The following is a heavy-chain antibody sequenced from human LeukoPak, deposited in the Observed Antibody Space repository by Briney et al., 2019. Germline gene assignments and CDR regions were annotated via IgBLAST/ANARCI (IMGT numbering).Heavy chain of an antibody. J-gene: IGHJ6*02. CDR1: GGTFSSYA. V-gene: IGHV1-69*13. Sequence: GASVKVSCKASGGTFSSYAISWVRQAPGQGLEWMGGIIPIFGTANCAQKFQGRVTITADESTSTAYMELSSLRSEDTAVYYCALYCSSTSCKTYPTYGMDVWGQGTTVTVSS. D-gene: IGHD2-2*01. CDR2: IIPIFGTA. CDR3: ALYCSSTSCKTYPTYGMDV.